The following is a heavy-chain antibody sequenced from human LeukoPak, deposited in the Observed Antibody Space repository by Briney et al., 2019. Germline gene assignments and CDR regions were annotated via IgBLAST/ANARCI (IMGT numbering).Heavy chain of an antibody. CDR2: IYYSGST. V-gene: IGHV4-30-4*01. D-gene: IGHD3-3*01. CDR3: AREAPILGVVITDYYYYGMDV. Sequence: SETLSLTCTVSGGSISSGDYYWSWIRQPPGKGLEWIGYIYYSGSTYYNPSLKSRVTISVDTSKNQFSLKLSSVTAADTAVYYCAREAPILGVVITDYYYYGMDVWGQGTTVTVSS. J-gene: IGHJ6*02. CDR1: GGSISSGDYY.